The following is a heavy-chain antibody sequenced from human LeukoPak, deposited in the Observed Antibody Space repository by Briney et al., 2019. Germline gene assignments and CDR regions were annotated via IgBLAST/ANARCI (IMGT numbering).Heavy chain of an antibody. CDR1: GGSISSYY. Sequence: SETLSLTCTVSGGSISSYYWSWIRQPPGKGLEWIGEINHSGSTNYNPSLKSRITISVDTSKNQFSLKLSSVTAADTAVYYCARLDYDFWRGYYFDHWGQGTLVTVSS. J-gene: IGHJ4*02. CDR2: INHSGST. V-gene: IGHV4-34*01. D-gene: IGHD3-3*01. CDR3: ARLDYDFWRGYYFDH.